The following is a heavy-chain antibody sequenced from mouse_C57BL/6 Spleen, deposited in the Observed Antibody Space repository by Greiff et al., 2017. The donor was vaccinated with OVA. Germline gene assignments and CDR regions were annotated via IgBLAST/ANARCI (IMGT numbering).Heavy chain of an antibody. Sequence: QVQLKQPGAELVKPGTSVKMSCKASGYTFTTYWITWVKQRPGQGLEWIGDVYPGSGSTNYNEKFKSRATLTVDTSSSTAYMQLSSLTSEDSAVYYCAFTMVVTYFFDYWGQGTTLTVSS. CDR1: GYTFTTYW. CDR2: VYPGSGST. J-gene: IGHJ2*01. D-gene: IGHD1-1*01. CDR3: AFTMVVTYFFDY. V-gene: IGHV1-55*01.